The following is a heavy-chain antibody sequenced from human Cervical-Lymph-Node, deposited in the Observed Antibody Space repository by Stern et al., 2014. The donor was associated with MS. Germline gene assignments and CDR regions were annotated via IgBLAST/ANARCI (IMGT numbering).Heavy chain of an antibody. J-gene: IGHJ6*02. Sequence: EVQLLESGAEVKKPGESLTISCKGFGYSFNIYWIAWVRQRPGKGLEWMGIISPDDSDTGYSPSFQGQVTFSVDKSISTAYLQWSSLKPSDTATYFCARRGMDVWGQGTSVTVSS. CDR3: ARRGMDV. V-gene: IGHV5-51*01. CDR1: GYSFNIYW. CDR2: ISPDDSDT.